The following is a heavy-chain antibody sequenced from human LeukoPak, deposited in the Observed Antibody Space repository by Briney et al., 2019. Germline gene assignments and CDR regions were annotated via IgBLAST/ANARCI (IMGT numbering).Heavy chain of an antibody. CDR3: ARHGGSGYDSYYFDY. CDR2: IYYRVNT. CDR1: GGSISSGAYY. J-gene: IGHJ4*02. D-gene: IGHD5-12*01. V-gene: IGHV4-39*01. Sequence: SQTLSLTCTVSGGSISSGAYYWSWIRQPPGEGLEWIGSIYYRVNTYYNPSLQSRVTISVDTSKNQFSLKLYSVTAADTAVYYCARHGGSGYDSYYFDYWGQGTLVTVSS.